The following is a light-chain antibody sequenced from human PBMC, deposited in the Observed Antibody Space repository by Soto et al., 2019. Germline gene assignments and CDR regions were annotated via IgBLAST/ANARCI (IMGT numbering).Light chain of an antibody. CDR2: DVS. J-gene: IGLJ2*01. V-gene: IGLV2-11*01. CDR1: SSDIGASNY. Sequence: QSALTQPRSVSGSPGQSVTISCTGTSSDIGASNYVSWYQQYPGKAPKLMISDVSMRPSGVPDRFSGSKSGNTASLTISGLQAEDEADYYCSSCAGGYTRVVFGGGTKVTVL. CDR3: SSCAGGYTRVV.